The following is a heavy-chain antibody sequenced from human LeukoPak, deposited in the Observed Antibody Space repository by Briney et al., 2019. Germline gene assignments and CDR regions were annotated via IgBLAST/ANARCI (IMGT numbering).Heavy chain of an antibody. Sequence: SETLSLTCAVSGDSISSRGYYWGWIRQPPGKGLEWIGSIYFSGSTYYNPSLKSRVIISVDTSKNQCSLKLSSVTAADTAVYYCARVGGYSYGYGPDYWGQGTLVTVSS. CDR2: IYFSGST. V-gene: IGHV4-39*07. CDR3: ARVGGYSYGYGPDY. D-gene: IGHD5-18*01. J-gene: IGHJ4*02. CDR1: GDSISSRGYY.